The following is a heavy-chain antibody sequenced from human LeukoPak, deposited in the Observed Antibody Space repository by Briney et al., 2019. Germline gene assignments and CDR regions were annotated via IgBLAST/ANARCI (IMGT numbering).Heavy chain of an antibody. J-gene: IGHJ4*02. V-gene: IGHV1-8*01. Sequence: ASVKVSCKASGYTFTSYDINWVRQATGQGLEWIGWMNPNSGNTGYAQKFQGRVTMTRNTSISTAYMELSSLRSEDTAVYYCARVIVGGWYVWLNRIARFDYWGQGTLVTVSS. D-gene: IGHD6-19*01. CDR3: ARVIVGGWYVWLNRIARFDY. CDR1: GYTFTSYD. CDR2: MNPNSGNT.